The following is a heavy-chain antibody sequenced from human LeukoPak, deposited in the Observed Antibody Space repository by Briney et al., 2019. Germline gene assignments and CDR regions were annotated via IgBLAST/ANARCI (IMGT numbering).Heavy chain of an antibody. D-gene: IGHD4-23*01. Sequence: SETLSLTCTVSGGSISSYYWSLIRQPPGKGLEWIGYIYYSGSTNYNPSLKSRVTISVDTSKNQFSLKLSSVTAADTAVYYCARFRDYGGYDAFDIWGQGTMVTVSS. J-gene: IGHJ3*02. V-gene: IGHV4-59*01. CDR3: ARFRDYGGYDAFDI. CDR2: IYYSGST. CDR1: GGSISSYY.